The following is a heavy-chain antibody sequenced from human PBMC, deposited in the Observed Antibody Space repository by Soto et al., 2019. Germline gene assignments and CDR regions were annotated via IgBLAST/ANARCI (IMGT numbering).Heavy chain of an antibody. J-gene: IGHJ5*02. CDR1: GGSFSGYY. V-gene: IGHV4-34*01. D-gene: IGHD3-10*01. CDR2: INHSGST. Sequence: QVQLQQWGAGLLKPSETLSLTCAVYGGSFSGYYWSWIRQPPGKGLEWIGEINHSGSTNYNPSLKSRVTISVDTSKNQFSLKLSSVTAADTAVYYCARKAEFNWFDPWGQGTLVTVSS. CDR3: ARKAEFNWFDP.